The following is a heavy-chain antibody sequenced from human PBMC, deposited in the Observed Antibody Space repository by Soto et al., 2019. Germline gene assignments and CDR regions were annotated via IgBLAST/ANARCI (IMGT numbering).Heavy chain of an antibody. V-gene: IGHV1-2*02. Sequence: GASVKVSCKASGYTFTGYYMHWVRQAPGQGLEWMGWINPNSGGTNYAQKFQGRVTMTRDTSISTAYMELSRLRSDDTAVYYCARGRFLEWQQYYYYGMDVWGQGTTVTVSS. CDR1: GYTFTGYY. CDR2: INPNSGGT. D-gene: IGHD3-3*01. J-gene: IGHJ6*02. CDR3: ARGRFLEWQQYYYYGMDV.